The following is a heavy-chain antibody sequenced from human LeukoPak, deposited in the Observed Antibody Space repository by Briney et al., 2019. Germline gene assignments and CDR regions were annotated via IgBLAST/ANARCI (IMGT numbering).Heavy chain of an antibody. V-gene: IGHV3-30-3*01. CDR2: ISYDGSNK. D-gene: IGHD6-13*01. J-gene: IGHJ4*02. CDR3: AKDRSRVAAAGDY. CDR1: GFTFSRYA. Sequence: PGRSLRLSCAASGFTFSRYAMHWVRQAPGKGLEWVALISYDGSNKYYADSVKGRFTISRDNSKNTLYLQMNSLRAEDTAVYYCAKDRSRVAAAGDYWGQGTPVTVSS.